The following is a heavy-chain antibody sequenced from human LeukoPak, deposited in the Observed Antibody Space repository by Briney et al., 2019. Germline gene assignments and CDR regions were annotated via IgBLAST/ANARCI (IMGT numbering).Heavy chain of an antibody. V-gene: IGHV4-61*08. J-gene: IGHJ4*02. CDR2: IYYSGST. CDR1: GGSISSGGYY. D-gene: IGHD3-16*01. Sequence: PSETLSLTCTVSGGSISSGGYYWSWIRQHPGKGLEWIGYIYYSGSTNYNPSLKSRVTISVDTPKNQFSLKLSSVTAADTAVYYCARDEGGTFDYWGQGTLVTVSS. CDR3: ARDEGGTFDY.